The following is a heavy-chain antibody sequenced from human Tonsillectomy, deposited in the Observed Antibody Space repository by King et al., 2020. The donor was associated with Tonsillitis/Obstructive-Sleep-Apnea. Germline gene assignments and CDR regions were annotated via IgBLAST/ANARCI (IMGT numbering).Heavy chain of an antibody. J-gene: IGHJ6*03. Sequence: QLQESGPGLVKPSETLSLTCTVSGGSVSSSDYYWGWIPQPPGKGLEWIGTIYYDGTTYYNPPLKSRVTISVAPSKNQFSLNLNSVTAADTAVYYCARHSRDSSWGDYFYYMDVWGKGTTVTVSS. CDR1: GGSVSSSDYY. CDR3: ARHSRDSSWGDYFYYMDV. CDR2: IYYDGTT. D-gene: IGHD3-16*01. V-gene: IGHV4-39*01.